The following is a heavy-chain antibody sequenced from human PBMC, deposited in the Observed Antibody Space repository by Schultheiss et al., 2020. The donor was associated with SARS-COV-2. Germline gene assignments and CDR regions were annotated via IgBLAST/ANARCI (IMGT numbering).Heavy chain of an antibody. Sequence: GESLKISCAASGFTFSSYGMHWVRQAPGKGLEWVAVISYDGSNKYYADSVKGRFTISRDNSKNTLYLQMNSLRAEDTAVYYCAREYSSGTDYWGQGTLVTVSS. CDR1: GFTFSSYG. D-gene: IGHD6-19*01. CDR3: AREYSSGTDY. CDR2: ISYDGSNK. V-gene: IGHV3-30*03. J-gene: IGHJ4*02.